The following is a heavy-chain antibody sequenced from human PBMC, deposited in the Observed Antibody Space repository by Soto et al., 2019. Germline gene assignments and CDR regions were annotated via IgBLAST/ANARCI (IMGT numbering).Heavy chain of an antibody. Sequence: SETLSLTCSVSGGSISSYYWSWIRQSPGKGLEWIGYIYSSGSTNYNPSLKSRVTISVDTSKNQFSLKLSSVTAADTAVYYCARDLPPSCDGSGYYVFAFCSQGT. J-gene: IGHJ3*01. CDR1: GGSISSYY. CDR2: IYSSGST. V-gene: IGHV4-59*01. CDR3: ARDLPPSCDGSGYYVFAF. D-gene: IGHD3-22*01.